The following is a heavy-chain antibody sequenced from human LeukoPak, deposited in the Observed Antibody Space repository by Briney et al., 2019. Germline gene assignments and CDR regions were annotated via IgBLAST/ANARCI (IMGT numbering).Heavy chain of an antibody. CDR3: AKDRGYCSSTSCPHDY. Sequence: PGGSLRLSCAASGFTFSSYSMNWVRQAPGKGLEWVSSISSSSSYIYYADSVKGRFTISRDNAKNSLYLQMNSLRAEDTAVYYCAKDRGYCSSTSCPHDYWGQGTLVTVSS. CDR1: GFTFSSYS. V-gene: IGHV3-21*04. CDR2: ISSSSSYI. D-gene: IGHD2-2*01. J-gene: IGHJ4*02.